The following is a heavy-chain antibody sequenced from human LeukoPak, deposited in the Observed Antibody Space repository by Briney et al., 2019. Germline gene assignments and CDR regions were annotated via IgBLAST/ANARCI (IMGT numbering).Heavy chain of an antibody. CDR2: ISSDGGNT. J-gene: IGHJ4*02. CDR1: SFTFSRSA. CDR3: ARDAARYGSGWYYDF. D-gene: IGHD6-19*01. V-gene: IGHV3-23*01. Sequence: QPGGALRLSCATSSFTFSRSAMSWVRPAPEKGLEWVSSISSDGGNTYYADSVKGRFTISRDNSRNTLYLQMNSLRAEDTAVYYCARDAARYGSGWYYDFWGQGTLVTVSS.